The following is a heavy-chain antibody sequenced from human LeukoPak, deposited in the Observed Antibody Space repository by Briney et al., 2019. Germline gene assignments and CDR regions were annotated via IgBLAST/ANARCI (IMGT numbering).Heavy chain of an antibody. D-gene: IGHD2-2*01. V-gene: IGHV4-59*08. CDR3: ASFPRYCSSTSCYPNWFDP. Sequence: SETLSLTCTVSGGSISSYYWSWIRQPPGKGLEWIGYIYYSGSTNYNPSLKSRVTISVDTSKNQFSLKLSSVTAADTAVYYCASFPRYCSSTSCYPNWFDPWGQGTLVTVSS. CDR2: IYYSGST. J-gene: IGHJ5*02. CDR1: GGSISSYY.